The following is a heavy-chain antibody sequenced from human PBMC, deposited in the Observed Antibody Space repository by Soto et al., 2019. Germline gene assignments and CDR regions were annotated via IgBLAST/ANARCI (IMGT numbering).Heavy chain of an antibody. CDR3: ATDNGGDGFDY. CDR2: TWYDGSNK. V-gene: IGHV3-33*01. J-gene: IGHJ4*02. Sequence: QVQLVESGGGVVQPGRSLRLSCAASGFAFSTSGIHWVRLAPGKGLEWVAVTWYDGSNKYYADSVKGRFTISRDNSKNTLYLQIHSVRADDTAVYYWATDNGGDGFDYLGQGTLVTVSS. CDR1: GFAFSTSG.